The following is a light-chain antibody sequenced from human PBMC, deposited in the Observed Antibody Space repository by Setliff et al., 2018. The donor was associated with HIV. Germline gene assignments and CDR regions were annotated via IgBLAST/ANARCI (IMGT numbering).Light chain of an antibody. CDR2: QTT. CDR3: CSTTGSNTYV. V-gene: IGLV2-23*01. CDR1: SSDIGRYNL. Sequence: QSVLTQPASVSGSPGQSITISCTGTSSDIGRYNLVSWYQQYPGKAPKLMIYQTTKRPSGVSTRFSGSKSGNTASLTISGRQAEDEADYSCCSTTGSNTYVIGGGTKV. J-gene: IGLJ1*01.